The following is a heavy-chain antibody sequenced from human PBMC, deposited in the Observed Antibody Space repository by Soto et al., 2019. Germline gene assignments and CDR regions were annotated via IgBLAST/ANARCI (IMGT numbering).Heavy chain of an antibody. CDR2: ISYDGSNK. V-gene: IGHV3-30*03. J-gene: IGHJ6*02. CDR3: ARDRTIADYYYGMDV. D-gene: IGHD2-8*01. CDR1: GFSFSAYG. Sequence: QVQLVESGGGVVQPGRSLRVSCAGSGFSFSAYGIHWVRQAPGGRLEWVAVISYDGSNKYYADSVKGRFTVSRDNSKNTVYLQMNSLRAEDTAVYYCARDRTIADYYYGMDVWGQGTTVTVSS.